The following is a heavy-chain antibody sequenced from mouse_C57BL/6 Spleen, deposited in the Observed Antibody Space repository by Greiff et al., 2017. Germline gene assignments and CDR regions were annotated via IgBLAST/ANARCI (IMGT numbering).Heavy chain of an antibody. Sequence: VQLQQSGPELVKPGASVKISCKASGYAFSSSWMNWVQQRPGKGLEWIGRIYPGEGDTNYNGKFKGKATLTADKSSSTAYMQLSSLTSEDSAVYFCASPREGYAMDYWGQGTSVTVSS. J-gene: IGHJ4*01. CDR1: GYAFSSSW. V-gene: IGHV1-82*01. CDR3: ASPREGYAMDY. D-gene: IGHD3-1*01. CDR2: IYPGEGDT.